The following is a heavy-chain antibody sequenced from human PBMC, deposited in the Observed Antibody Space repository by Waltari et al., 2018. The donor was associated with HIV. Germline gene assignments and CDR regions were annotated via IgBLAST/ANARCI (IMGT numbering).Heavy chain of an antibody. J-gene: IGHJ4*02. D-gene: IGHD3-22*01. CDR2: VSHGGST. V-gene: IGHV4-38-2*02. CDR1: GYPIRSGQF. CDR3: ARIYDNTGYNFLDY. Sequence: VQLRDGGTGRVKPSETLSLTCSVSGYPIRSGQFGGGIRRPPGKGLEWIGSVSHGGSTSYHPSLKSRVTISVDTSKNHFSLRLSSVTAADTAVYYCARIYDNTGYNFLDYWGQGTLVTVSS.